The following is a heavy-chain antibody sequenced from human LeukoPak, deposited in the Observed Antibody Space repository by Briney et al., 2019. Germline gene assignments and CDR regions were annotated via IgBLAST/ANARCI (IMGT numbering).Heavy chain of an antibody. CDR3: ARDFSQYTGY. J-gene: IGHJ4*02. D-gene: IGHD2-2*02. CDR2: IYPNSGGT. V-gene: IGHV1-2*02. Sequence: ASVKVSCKASGYTFTDYYIHWVRQAPGQGLEWMGWIYPNSGGTNYAQKFQGRVTMTRDTSITTAYMELTRLRSDDTAVYYCARDFSQYTGYWGQGTLVTVSS. CDR1: GYTFTDYY.